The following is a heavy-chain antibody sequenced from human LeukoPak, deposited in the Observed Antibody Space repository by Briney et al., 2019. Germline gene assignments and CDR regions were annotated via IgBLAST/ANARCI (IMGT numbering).Heavy chain of an antibody. CDR1: GYTFTGYY. CDR2: INPNSGGT. J-gene: IGHJ4*02. Sequence: ASVKVSCKASGYTFTGYYMHWVRQAPGQGLEWMGWINPNSGGTNYAQKFQGRVSMTRDTSISTAYMELSRLRSDDTAVYCCASSITMIVVVTPAPNFDYWGQGTLVTVSS. V-gene: IGHV1-2*02. D-gene: IGHD3-22*01. CDR3: ASSITMIVVVTPAPNFDY.